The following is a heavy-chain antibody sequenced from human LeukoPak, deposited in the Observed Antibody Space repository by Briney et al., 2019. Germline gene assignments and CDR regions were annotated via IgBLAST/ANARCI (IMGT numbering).Heavy chain of an antibody. Sequence: ASVNVSCKASGYTFTSYGISWVRQAPGQGLEWMGWISAYNGNTNYAQKLQGRVTITTDTSTSTAYMELRSLRSDDTAVYYCARVRELSAMVRGVIDYWGQGTLVTVSS. CDR2: ISAYNGNT. J-gene: IGHJ4*02. CDR3: ARVRELSAMVRGVIDY. CDR1: GYTFTSYG. V-gene: IGHV1-18*01. D-gene: IGHD3-10*01.